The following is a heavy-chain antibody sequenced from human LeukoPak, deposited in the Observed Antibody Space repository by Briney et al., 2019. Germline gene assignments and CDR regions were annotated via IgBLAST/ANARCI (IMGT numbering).Heavy chain of an antibody. V-gene: IGHV4-59*13. Sequence: PSETLSLTCTVSGGSISSYYWSWIRQPPGRELEGIGYIYYSGSTNYTPSLKSRVTISVDTSKNQFSLKLSSVTAADTAVYYCARGGXXVATRGLDYWGQGTLVTV. CDR1: GGSISSYY. D-gene: IGHD5-12*01. J-gene: IGHJ4*02. CDR2: IYYSGST. CDR3: ARGGXXVATRGLDY.